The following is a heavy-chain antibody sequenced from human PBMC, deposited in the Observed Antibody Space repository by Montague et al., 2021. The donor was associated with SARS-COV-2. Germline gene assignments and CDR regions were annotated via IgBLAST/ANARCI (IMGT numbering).Heavy chain of an antibody. CDR3: VRHSRRISSSWSEGYFDY. CDR1: GFPISSGNH. V-gene: IGHV4-38-2*02. CDR2: IYNSGFT. Sequence: SETLSLTCSVTGFPISSGNHWGWIRQSPGKGPEWIGSIYNSGFTSYNPSLRSRVSISGDTSKNQFYLRLSSLTAADTAVYYCVRHSRRISSSWSEGYFDYWGQGTRVTVSS. J-gene: IGHJ4*02. D-gene: IGHD6-13*01.